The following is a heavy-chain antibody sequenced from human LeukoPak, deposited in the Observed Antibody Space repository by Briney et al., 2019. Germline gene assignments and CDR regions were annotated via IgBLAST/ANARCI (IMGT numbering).Heavy chain of an antibody. D-gene: IGHD5-12*01. V-gene: IGHV1-69*01. CDR3: ARGTLLSGSPTNTFDY. J-gene: IGHJ4*02. Sequence: ASVKVSCKASGGTFISYAISWVRQAPGQGLEWMGEIIPIFGTANYAQKFQGRVTITADESTSTAYMELSSLRSEDTAVYYCARGTLLSGSPTNTFDYWGQGTLVTVSS. CDR2: IIPIFGTA. CDR1: GGTFISYA.